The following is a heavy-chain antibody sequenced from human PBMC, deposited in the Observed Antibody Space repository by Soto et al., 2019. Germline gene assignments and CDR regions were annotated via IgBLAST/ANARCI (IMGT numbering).Heavy chain of an antibody. CDR3: ARQQLLPYYYSLDV. Sequence: LSLTCTVSGGSISGYYWSWIRQPPGKGLEYIGYIYYRGSTNYNPSLKSRVTMSVDTSRNLFSLKVNSVTAADTAVYYCARQQLLPYYYSLDVWGQGTTVTVSS. J-gene: IGHJ6*02. CDR1: GGSISGYY. V-gene: IGHV4-59*01. D-gene: IGHD6-13*01. CDR2: IYYRGST.